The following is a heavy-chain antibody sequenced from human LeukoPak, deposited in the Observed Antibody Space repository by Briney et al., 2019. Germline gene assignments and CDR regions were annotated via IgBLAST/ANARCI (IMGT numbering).Heavy chain of an antibody. CDR1: GGSFNSYY. CDR3: ARICTRVFDS. Sequence: SETLSLTCTVSGGSFNSYYWSWLRQPPGKGLEWIAYIYYSGSTNYNPYPKSRVTISSKKSKTNISLKQTYVTTADTAPLYCARICTRVFDSWGQGTLVTVSS. V-gene: IGHV4-59*12. D-gene: IGHD1-1*01. J-gene: IGHJ4*02. CDR2: IYYSGST.